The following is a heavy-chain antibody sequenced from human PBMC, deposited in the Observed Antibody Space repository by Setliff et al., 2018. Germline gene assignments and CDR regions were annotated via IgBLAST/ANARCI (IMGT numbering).Heavy chain of an antibody. CDR3: ARDGYSYGYIWYFDL. CDR1: GGSISSGSYY. J-gene: IGHJ2*01. CDR2: IYTSGST. Sequence: PSETLSLTCTVSGGSISSGSYYWSWIRQPAGKGLEWIGRIYTSGSTNYNPSLKSRVTIPVDTSKNQFSLKLSSVTAADTAVYYCARDGYSYGYIWYFDLWGRGTLVTVSS. D-gene: IGHD5-18*01. V-gene: IGHV4-61*02.